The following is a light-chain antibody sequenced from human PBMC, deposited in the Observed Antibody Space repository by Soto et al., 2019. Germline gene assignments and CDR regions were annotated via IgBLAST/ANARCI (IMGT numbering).Light chain of an antibody. CDR3: GSWDSSLSAYV. CDR2: DDN. J-gene: IGLJ1*01. V-gene: IGLV1-51*01. CDR1: SSNIGGNS. Sequence: QSVMTQPPSVSAAPGQTVTISCSGSSSNIGGNSVSWYQQLPGTAPKLLIYDDNKRPSGIPDRFSGSKSATSATLGITGFQTGDEADYYRGSWDSSLSAYVFGTGTKLTVL.